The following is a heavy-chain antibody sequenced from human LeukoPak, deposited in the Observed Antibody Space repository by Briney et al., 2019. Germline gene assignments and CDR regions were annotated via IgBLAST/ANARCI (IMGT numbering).Heavy chain of an antibody. CDR1: GGSISSSGYY. Sequence: SETLSLTCTVSGGSISSSGYYWGWIRQPPGKGLECIGIMSYSGSTYYNPSLKSRVTMSVDTSKNHFSLKLSSVTAAGTAVYYCARQIYYDRSGYFYFNWGQGTLVTVSS. J-gene: IGHJ4*02. CDR3: ARQIYYDRSGYFYFN. CDR2: MSYSGST. V-gene: IGHV4-39*01. D-gene: IGHD3-22*01.